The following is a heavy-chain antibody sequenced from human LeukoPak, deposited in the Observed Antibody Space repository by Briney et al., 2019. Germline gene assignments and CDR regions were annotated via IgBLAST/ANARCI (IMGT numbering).Heavy chain of an antibody. CDR2: INPNSGGT. V-gene: IGHV1-2*06. CDR1: GYTFTSYG. D-gene: IGHD2-15*01. J-gene: IGHJ6*03. CDR3: AREDGGTFYYYYYMDV. Sequence: ASVKVSCKASGYTFTSYGISWVRQAPGQGLEWMGRINPNSGGTNYAQKFQGRVTMTRDTSISTAYMELSRLRSDDTAVYYCAREDGGTFYYYYYMDVWGKGTTVTVSS.